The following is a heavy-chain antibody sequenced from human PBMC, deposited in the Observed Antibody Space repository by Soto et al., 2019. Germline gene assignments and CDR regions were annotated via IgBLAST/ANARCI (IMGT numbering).Heavy chain of an antibody. J-gene: IGHJ6*02. Sequence: EVQLLESGGGLLQPGGSLRLSCAVSGFTFSNYGMSWVRQAPGKGLEWVAATSGSGDTTYYADSVKGRITISRDNSNKTQSLQMNSLKAEDTAIYYCAKDIEYSPSAGMDAWGQGTTVTVSS. V-gene: IGHV3-23*01. CDR3: AKDIEYSPSAGMDA. CDR1: GFTFSNYG. CDR2: TSGSGDTT. D-gene: IGHD5-12*01.